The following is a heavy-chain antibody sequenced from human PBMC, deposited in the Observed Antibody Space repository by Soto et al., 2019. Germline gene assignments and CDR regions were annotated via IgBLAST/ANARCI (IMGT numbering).Heavy chain of an antibody. Sequence: LRLSCAASGFICGSYDMSWVRQAPGKGLEWVSTILADGRTFYVDSVKGRFTISRDSSQNTVYLQMNSLTAGDTALYYCAKATATGGGAFDICGQGTKVTVSS. J-gene: IGHJ3*02. CDR3: AKATATGGGAFDI. D-gene: IGHD2-8*02. CDR2: ILADGRT. CDR1: GFICGSYD. V-gene: IGHV3-23*01.